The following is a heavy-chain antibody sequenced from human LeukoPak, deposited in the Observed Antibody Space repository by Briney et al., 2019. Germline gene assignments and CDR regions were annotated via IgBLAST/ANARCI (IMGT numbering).Heavy chain of an antibody. CDR1: GFTFSSYA. V-gene: IGHV3-30*04. D-gene: IGHD3-22*01. Sequence: GGSLRLSCAASGFTFSSYAMHWVRQAPGNGLEWVAVISYDGSNKYYADSVKGRFTISRDNSKNTLYLQMNSLRAEDTALYYCARDFYDSTGYYYDYWGQGTLVTVSS. J-gene: IGHJ4*02. CDR3: ARDFYDSTGYYYDY. CDR2: ISYDGSNK.